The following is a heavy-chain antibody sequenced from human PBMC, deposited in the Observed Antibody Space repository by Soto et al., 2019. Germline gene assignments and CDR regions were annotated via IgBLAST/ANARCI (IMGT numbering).Heavy chain of an antibody. Sequence: EASVKVSCKASGGTFSSYTISWVRQAPGQGLEWMGRIIPILGIANYAQKFQGRVTITADKSTSTAYMELSSLRSEDTAVYYCARDTAQSSWYLSFYFDYWGQGTLVTVSS. V-gene: IGHV1-69*04. J-gene: IGHJ4*02. CDR3: ARDTAQSSWYLSFYFDY. CDR2: IIPILGIA. D-gene: IGHD6-13*01. CDR1: GGTFSSYT.